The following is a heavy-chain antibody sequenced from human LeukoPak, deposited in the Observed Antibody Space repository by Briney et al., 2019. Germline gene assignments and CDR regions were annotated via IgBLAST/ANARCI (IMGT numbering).Heavy chain of an antibody. V-gene: IGHV3-30*03. CDR3: ARDWYHAIDY. CDR1: GFTFSSYW. Sequence: GGSLRLSCAASGFTFSSYWMHWVRQAPGKGLEWVAVISFEGTNKFYADSVKGRFTISRDNSKKTVYLQMNSLRAEDTAVYYCARDWYHAIDYWGQGTLVTVSS. D-gene: IGHD2-2*01. CDR2: ISFEGTNK. J-gene: IGHJ4*02.